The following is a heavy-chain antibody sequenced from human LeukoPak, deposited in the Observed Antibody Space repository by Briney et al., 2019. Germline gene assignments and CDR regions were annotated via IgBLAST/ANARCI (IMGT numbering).Heavy chain of an antibody. D-gene: IGHD3-9*01. J-gene: IGHJ5*02. CDR3: ARDKIEDTGYHNWFDP. CDR2: IYYNGRT. V-gene: IGHV4-39*07. Sequence: KSSETLSLTCSVSGGPISSSRNYWVWIRQPPGKGLVWIGNIYYNGRTFYNPSLKSRVTISVDTSKNQFSLKLSSVTAADTAVYYCARDKIEDTGYHNWFDPWGQGTLVTVSS. CDR1: GGPISSSRNY.